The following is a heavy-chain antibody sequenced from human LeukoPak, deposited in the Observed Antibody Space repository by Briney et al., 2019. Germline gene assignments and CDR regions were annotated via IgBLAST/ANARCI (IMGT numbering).Heavy chain of an antibody. CDR3: AREEDYGGNPGLDY. Sequence: ASVKVSCKASGYTFTSYDINWVRQATGQGLEWMGWMNPNSGNTGYAQKFQGRVTMTRDTSISTAYMELSRLRSDDTAVYYCAREEDYGGNPGLDYWGQGTLVTVSS. CDR2: MNPNSGNT. V-gene: IGHV1-8*01. CDR1: GYTFTSYD. J-gene: IGHJ4*02. D-gene: IGHD4-23*01.